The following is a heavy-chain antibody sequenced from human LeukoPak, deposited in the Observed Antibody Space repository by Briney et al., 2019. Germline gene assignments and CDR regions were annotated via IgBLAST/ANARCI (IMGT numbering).Heavy chain of an antibody. Sequence: SETLSLTCTVSGGSISSSSYYWGWIRQPPGKGLEWIGSIYYSGSTYYNPSLKSRVTISVDRSKNQFSLSLTSMTAADTAVYYCVRCGWWGHSARFDPWGPGTLVTVSS. D-gene: IGHD2-15*01. J-gene: IGHJ5*02. V-gene: IGHV4-39*07. CDR2: IYYSGST. CDR1: GGSISSSSYY. CDR3: VRCGWWGHSARFDP.